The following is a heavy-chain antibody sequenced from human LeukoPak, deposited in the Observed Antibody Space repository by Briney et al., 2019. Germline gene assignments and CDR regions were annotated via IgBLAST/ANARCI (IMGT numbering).Heavy chain of an antibody. V-gene: IGHV1-69*13. D-gene: IGHD6-6*01. Sequence: SVKVSCKASGGTFSSYAISWVRQAPGQGLEWMGGIIPIFGTANYAQKFQGRVTITADESTSTAYMELSSLRSEDTAVYYCASVAARLSQHDAFDIWGQGTMVTVSS. J-gene: IGHJ3*02. CDR3: ASVAARLSQHDAFDI. CDR2: IIPIFGTA. CDR1: GGTFSSYA.